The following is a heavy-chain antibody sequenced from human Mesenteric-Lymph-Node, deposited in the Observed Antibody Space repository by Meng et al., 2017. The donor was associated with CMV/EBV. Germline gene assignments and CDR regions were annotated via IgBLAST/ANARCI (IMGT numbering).Heavy chain of an antibody. V-gene: IGHV4-39*01. D-gene: IGHD2-15*01. CDR3: AQVVVAATQLPFH. CDR1: GGSLRMTSYD. CDR2: IFYTGST. J-gene: IGHJ4*02. Sequence: GGSLRMTSYDWGWVRQPPGKGLEWIGSIFYTGSTYYNPSLKSRVTISVDTSRNQFSLRLSSVTAAGTAVYYCAQVVVAATQLPFHWGQGTLVTVSS.